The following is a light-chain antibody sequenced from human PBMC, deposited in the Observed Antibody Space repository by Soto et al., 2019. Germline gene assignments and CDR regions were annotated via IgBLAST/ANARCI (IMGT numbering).Light chain of an antibody. CDR1: SSNIGAGYD. CDR2: GNS. J-gene: IGLJ2*01. CDR3: QSYDSSLSGLNVV. V-gene: IGLV1-40*01. Sequence: QSVLTQPPSVSGAPGQRVTISCTGSSSNIGAGYDVHWYQQLPGTAPKLLIYGNSNRPSGVPDRFSGSKSGTSASLAITRLQAEDEADYYCQSYDSSLSGLNVVFGGGTKLTVL.